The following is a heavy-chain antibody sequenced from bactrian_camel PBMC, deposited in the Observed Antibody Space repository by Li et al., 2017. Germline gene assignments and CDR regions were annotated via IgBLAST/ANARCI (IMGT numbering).Heavy chain of an antibody. J-gene: IGHJ4*01. Sequence: QLVESGGGLVQPGGSLRLSCAASGFTFSSDWMYWVRQAPGKGLERVSSINSGGGTTYYADSVKGRFTISRDNAENTVYLQMNSLKPEDTAVYYCVRQYGSGRWYDALGYWGQGTQVTVS. D-gene: IGHD6*01. V-gene: IGHV3S25*01. CDR2: INSGGGTT. CDR1: GFTFSSDW. CDR3: VRQYGSGRWYDALGY.